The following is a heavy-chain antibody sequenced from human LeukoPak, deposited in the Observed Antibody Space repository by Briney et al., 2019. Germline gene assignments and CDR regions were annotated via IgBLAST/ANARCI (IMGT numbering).Heavy chain of an antibody. V-gene: IGHV1-69*13. J-gene: IGHJ3*02. Sequence: SVKVSCKASGGTFSSYAISWLQQAPGQGLEWMGGIIPIFGTANYAQKFQGRVTITADESTSTAYMELSSLRSEDTAVYYFARTSCSSTSCAPNAFDIWGQGTMVTISS. CDR1: GGTFSSYA. D-gene: IGHD2-2*01. CDR3: ARTSCSSTSCAPNAFDI. CDR2: IIPIFGTA.